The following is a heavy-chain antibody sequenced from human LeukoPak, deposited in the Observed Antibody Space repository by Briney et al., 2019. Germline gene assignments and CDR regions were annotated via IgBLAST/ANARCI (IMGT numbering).Heavy chain of an antibody. CDR1: GFSFMNAW. CDR2: IKSNADGGTP. D-gene: IGHD2/OR15-2a*01. J-gene: IGHJ4*02. V-gene: IGHV3-15*01. Sequence: KSGGSLRLXCAASGFSFMNAWMIWVRQAPGKGLEWVGRIKSNADGGTPDYAAPARGRFTISRDDSKNTLYLQMNSLKTEDTAVYYCTTFYHEYSPYWGRGTLVTVSS. CDR3: TTFYHEYSPY.